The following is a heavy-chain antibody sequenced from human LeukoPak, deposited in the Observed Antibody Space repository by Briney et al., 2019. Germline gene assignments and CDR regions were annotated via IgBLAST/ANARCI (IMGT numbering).Heavy chain of an antibody. Sequence: SETLSLTCTVSGGSISSYYWSWIRQPAGKGLEWIGRIYTSGSTNYNPSLKSRVTMSVDTSKNQFSLKLSSVTAADTAVYYCARDSSVITMVRGVIPPHGYWGQGTLVTVSS. CDR2: IYTSGST. J-gene: IGHJ4*02. D-gene: IGHD3-10*01. CDR3: ARDSSVITMVRGVIPPHGY. CDR1: GGSISSYY. V-gene: IGHV4-4*07.